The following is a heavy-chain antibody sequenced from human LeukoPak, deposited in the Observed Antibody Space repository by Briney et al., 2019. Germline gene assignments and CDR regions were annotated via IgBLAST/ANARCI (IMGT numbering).Heavy chain of an antibody. Sequence: QPGGSLRLSCAASGFTFSSYEMNWVRQAPGKGLEWVSYISSSGSTTYYADSVKGRFTISRDNAKNSLYLQMNSLRAEDTAVYYCARGAGATRKIDYWGQGTLVTVSS. CDR2: ISSSGSTT. CDR1: GFTFSSYE. J-gene: IGHJ4*02. V-gene: IGHV3-48*03. CDR3: ARGAGATRKIDY. D-gene: IGHD1-26*01.